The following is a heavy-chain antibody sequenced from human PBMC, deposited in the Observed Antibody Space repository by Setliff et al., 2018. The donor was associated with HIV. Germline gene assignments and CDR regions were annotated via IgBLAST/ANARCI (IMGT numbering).Heavy chain of an antibody. J-gene: IGHJ4*02. V-gene: IGHV4-39*07. D-gene: IGHD3-22*01. CDR1: GGSVSSSHDF. CDR2: ISYGGIT. CDR3: ARVPGRDYYDTSGDFDY. Sequence: SETLSLTCTVSGGSVSSSHDFWNWIRQPPGKGLEWIGAISYGGITYYNPSLTSRVTISVDTSKNQFSLKVTSVTAADTAVYYCARVPGRDYYDTSGDFDYWGLGTLVTVSS.